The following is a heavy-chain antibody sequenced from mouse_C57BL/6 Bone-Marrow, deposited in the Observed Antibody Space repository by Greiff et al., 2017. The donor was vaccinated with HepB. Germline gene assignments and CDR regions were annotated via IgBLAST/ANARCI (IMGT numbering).Heavy chain of an antibody. CDR1: GYTFTDYY. CDR2: IGPGSGST. CDR3: ARVGCLRQGGPFAY. Sequence: VKLQQSGAELVKPGASVKISCKASGYTFTDYYINWVKQRPGQGLEWIGKIGPGSGSTYYNEKFKGKATLTADKSSSTAYMQLSSLTSEDSAVYFCARVGCLRQGGPFAYWGQGTLVTVSA. D-gene: IGHD2-12*01. V-gene: IGHV1-77*01. J-gene: IGHJ3*01.